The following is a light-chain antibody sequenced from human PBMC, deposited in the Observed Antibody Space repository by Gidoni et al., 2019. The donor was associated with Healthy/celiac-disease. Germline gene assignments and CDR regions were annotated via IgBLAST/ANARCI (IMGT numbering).Light chain of an antibody. CDR3: QQYGSSLDQLT. V-gene: IGKV3-20*01. CDR2: GAS. CDR1: QSVSSSY. J-gene: IGKJ4*01. Sequence: EIVLTQSPGTLSLSPGERATLSCRASQSVSSSYLAWYQQKPGQAPRLLIYGASSRATGIPDRCSGSGSGTDFTLTISRLEPEDFAVYYCQQYGSSLDQLTFGGGTKVEIK.